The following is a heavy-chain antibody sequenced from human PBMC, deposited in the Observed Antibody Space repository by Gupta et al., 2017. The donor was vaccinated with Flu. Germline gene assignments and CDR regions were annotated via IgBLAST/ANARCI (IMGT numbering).Heavy chain of an antibody. J-gene: IGHJ4*02. V-gene: IGHV4-34*01. Sequence: IRQHPGKGLEWIGEINHSGSTNYNPSLKSRVTISVDTSKNQFSLKLSSVTAADTAVYYCARGTLIDCSSTSCPHAWGLFDYWGQGTLVTGSS. D-gene: IGHD2-2*01. CDR3: ARGTLIDCSSTSCPHAWGLFDY. CDR2: INHSGST.